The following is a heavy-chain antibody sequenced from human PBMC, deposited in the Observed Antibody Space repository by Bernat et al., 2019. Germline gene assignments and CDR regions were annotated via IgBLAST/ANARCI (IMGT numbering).Heavy chain of an antibody. CDR1: GYTFSTYK. Sequence: QVYLVQSGADVKKPGASVKVSCEASGYTFSTYKITWVRQAPGQGLEWMGWITPYNGNANYAQNFQGRVTMTTDTSTRPAYRELTSLRSDDTAIYYCARSYRNFDYWGQGTLVSVSS. V-gene: IGHV1-18*01. CDR2: ITPYNGNA. CDR3: ARSYRNFDY. J-gene: IGHJ4*02. D-gene: IGHD3-10*01.